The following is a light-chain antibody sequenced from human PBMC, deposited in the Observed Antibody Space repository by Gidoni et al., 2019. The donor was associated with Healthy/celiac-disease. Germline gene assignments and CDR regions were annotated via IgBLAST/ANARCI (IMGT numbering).Light chain of an antibody. CDR3: AAWDDSLNGYWV. V-gene: IGLV1-44*01. CDR1: RSNIGSNT. Sequence: QSVLTQPPSSSGTPGQRVTISCSGSRSNIGSNTVNWYHQLPGTAPKLLIYSNNQRPSGVPDRFSGSKSGTSASLAISGLQSEDEADYYCAAWDDSLNGYWVFGGGTKLTVL. J-gene: IGLJ3*02. CDR2: SNN.